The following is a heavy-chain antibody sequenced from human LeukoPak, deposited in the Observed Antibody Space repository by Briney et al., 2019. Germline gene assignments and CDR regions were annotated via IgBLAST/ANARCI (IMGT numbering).Heavy chain of an antibody. CDR2: ISSGSTYI. CDR3: ARANNSSWHN. J-gene: IGHJ4*02. V-gene: IGHV3-21*01. CDR1: GFTFSTYN. D-gene: IGHD6-13*01. Sequence: GGSLRLSCAASGFTFSTYNMNWVRQAPGKGLEWVSSISSGSTYIFYADSVKGRFTISRDNAKNSLLLQMNSLRVEDTAVYYCARANNSSWHNWGQGTLVTVSS.